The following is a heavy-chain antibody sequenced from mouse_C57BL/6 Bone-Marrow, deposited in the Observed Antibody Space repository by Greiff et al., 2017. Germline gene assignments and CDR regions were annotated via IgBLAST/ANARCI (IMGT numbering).Heavy chain of an antibody. D-gene: IGHD1-1*01. CDR2: IHPNSGST. V-gene: IGHV1-64*01. CDR1: GYTFTSYW. Sequence: QVQLQQSGAELVKPGASVKLSCKASGYTFTSYWMHWVKQRPGQGLEWIGMIHPNSGSTNYNEKFKSKATLTVDKSSSTAYMQLSGLTSEDSAVYYCARYYGSYFDYWGQGTTLTVSS. CDR3: ARYYGSYFDY. J-gene: IGHJ2*01.